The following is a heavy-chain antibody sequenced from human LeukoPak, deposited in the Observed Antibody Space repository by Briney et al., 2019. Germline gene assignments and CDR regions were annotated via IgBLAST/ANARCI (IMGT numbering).Heavy chain of an antibody. D-gene: IGHD2-2*01. CDR3: ASGYCSSTSCYEGDYYYGMDV. J-gene: IGHJ6*02. V-gene: IGHV3-21*01. CDR1: GFTFSSYS. Sequence: GGSLRLSCAASGFTFSSYSMNWVRQAPGKGLEWVSSISSSSSYIYYADSVKGRFTISRDNAKNSLYLQMNSPRAEDTAVYYCASGYCSSTSCYEGDYYYGMDVWGQGTTVTVSS. CDR2: ISSSSSYI.